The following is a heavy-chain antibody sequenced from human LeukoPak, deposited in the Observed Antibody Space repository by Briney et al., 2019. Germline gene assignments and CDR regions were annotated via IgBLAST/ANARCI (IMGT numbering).Heavy chain of an antibody. V-gene: IGHV4-34*01. CDR1: GGSFSGYY. CDR3: ATELSPGISVY. J-gene: IGHJ4*02. D-gene: IGHD6-13*01. CDR2: INHSGST. Sequence: SETLSLTCAVYGGSFSGYYWSWIRQPPGKGLEWIGEINHSGSTNYNPSLKSRVTISVDTSKNQFSLKLSSVTAADTAVYYCATELSPGISVYWGQGTLVTVSS.